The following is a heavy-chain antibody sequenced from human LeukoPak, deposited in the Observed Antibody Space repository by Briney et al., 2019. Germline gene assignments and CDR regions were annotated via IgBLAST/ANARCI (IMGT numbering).Heavy chain of an antibody. J-gene: IGHJ4*02. Sequence: PGGSLRLSCAASGFTFSSYAMSWVRQAPGNGLAWVSAISGSGGTTYYADSVKGRFTISRDNSKNTLYLQMNGLRAEDAAAYYCAKGYCSSTSCYTAPHYWGQGTLVTVSS. CDR3: AKGYCSSTSCYTAPHY. CDR1: GFTFSSYA. D-gene: IGHD2-2*02. V-gene: IGHV3-23*01. CDR2: ISGSGGTT.